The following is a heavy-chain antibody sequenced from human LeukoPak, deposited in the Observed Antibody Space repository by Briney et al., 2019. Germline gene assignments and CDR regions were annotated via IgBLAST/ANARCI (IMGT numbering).Heavy chain of an antibody. D-gene: IGHD3-10*01. V-gene: IGHV3-7*01. CDR1: GFTFSSYW. CDR3: ARDSIPSASGSYYFDN. CDR2: INHNGNVN. Sequence: GGSLRLSCAASGFTFSSYWMNWARQAPGKGLEWVASINHNGNVNYYVDSVKGRFTISRDNAKNSLYLQMNSLRAEDTAVYYCARDSIPSASGSYYFDNWGQGTLVTVSS. J-gene: IGHJ4*02.